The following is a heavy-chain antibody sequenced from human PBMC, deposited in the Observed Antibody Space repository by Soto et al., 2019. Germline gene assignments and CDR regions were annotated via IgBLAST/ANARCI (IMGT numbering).Heavy chain of an antibody. CDR2: ISGSGGST. J-gene: IGHJ3*02. CDR3: AKDRYYYGSGSLSGTAFDI. V-gene: IGHV3-23*01. CDR1: GFTFSSYA. Sequence: GGSLRLSCAASGFTFSSYAMSWVRQAPGKGLEWVSAISGSGGSTYYADSVKGRFTISRDNSKNTLYLQMNSLRAEDTAVYYCAKDRYYYGSGSLSGTAFDIWGQGTMVTVSS. D-gene: IGHD3-10*01.